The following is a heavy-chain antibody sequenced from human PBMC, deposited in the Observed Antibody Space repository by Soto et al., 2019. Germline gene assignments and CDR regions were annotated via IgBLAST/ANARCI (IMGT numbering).Heavy chain of an antibody. CDR2: INSDGSST. J-gene: IGHJ3*02. CDR1: GFTFSSYW. V-gene: IGHV3-74*01. CDR3: ARALGYCTNGVCYRGADAFDI. Sequence: PGGSLRLSCAASGFTFSSYWMHWVRQAPGKGLVWVSRINSDGSSTSYADSVKGRFTISRDNAKNTLYLQMNSLRAEDTAVYYCARALGYCTNGVCYRGADAFDIWGQGTMVTVSS. D-gene: IGHD2-8*01.